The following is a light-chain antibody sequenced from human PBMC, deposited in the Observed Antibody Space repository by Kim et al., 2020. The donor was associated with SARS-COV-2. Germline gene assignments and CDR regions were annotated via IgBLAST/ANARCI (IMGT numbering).Light chain of an antibody. CDR2: DAS. CDR1: QSGSSNY. Sequence: APGERATLSCGASQSGSSNYLAWYQQKPGLAPRLLIYDASTRATGIPDRFSGSGSGTDFTLIISRLEPEDFAVYYCQQYGSSPRTFGQGTKVDIK. V-gene: IGKV3D-20*01. CDR3: QQYGSSPRT. J-gene: IGKJ1*01.